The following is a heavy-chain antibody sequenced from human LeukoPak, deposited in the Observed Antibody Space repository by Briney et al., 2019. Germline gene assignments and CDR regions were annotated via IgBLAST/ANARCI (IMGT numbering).Heavy chain of an antibody. CDR1: GFTFSNFW. CDR2: IKQDGTKK. V-gene: IGHV3-7*03. J-gene: IGHJ4*02. Sequence: PGGSLRLSCAASGFTFSNFWMSWVRQAPGKGLEWVANIKQDGTKKYFVDSVKGRFTISRDNAKNSLYLQMNSLRVEDTAVYYCARDLYDYVWGSYRYWGQGTLVTVSS. CDR3: ARDLYDYVWGSYRY. D-gene: IGHD3-16*02.